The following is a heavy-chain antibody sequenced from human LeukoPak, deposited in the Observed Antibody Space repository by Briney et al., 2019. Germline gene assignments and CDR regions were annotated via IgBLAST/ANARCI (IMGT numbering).Heavy chain of an antibody. J-gene: IGHJ3*02. CDR2: IYYSGST. D-gene: IGHD2-2*01. CDR1: GGSISSYY. V-gene: IGHV4-39*01. CDR3: ARPPLVVVPAATIAFDI. Sequence: SETLSLTCTVSGGSISSYYWGWIRQPPGKGLEWIGSIYYSGSTYYNPSLKSRVTISVDTSKNQFSLKLSSVTAADTAVYYCARPPLVVVPAATIAFDIWGQGTMVTVSS.